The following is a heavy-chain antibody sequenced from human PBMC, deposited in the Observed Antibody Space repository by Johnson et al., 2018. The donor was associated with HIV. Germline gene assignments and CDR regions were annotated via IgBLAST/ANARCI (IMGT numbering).Heavy chain of an antibody. CDR2: ISYAGSNQ. CDR1: GFTFSSYA. J-gene: IGHJ3*02. V-gene: IGHV3-30-3*01. Sequence: QVQLAESGGGVVQPGRSLRLPCAAPGFTFSSYAPHSIRKAQGNVLERVAVISYAGSNQNYADSVPGRLTIARDNSKNTLYLQMNRLRAEDTAVYYCASCESDSSGRGAFDIWGQGTMVTVSS. D-gene: IGHD3-22*01. CDR3: ASCESDSSGRGAFDI.